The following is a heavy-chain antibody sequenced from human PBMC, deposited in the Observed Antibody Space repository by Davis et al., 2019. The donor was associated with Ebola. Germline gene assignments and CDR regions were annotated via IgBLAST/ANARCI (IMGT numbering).Heavy chain of an antibody. CDR3: ARGWYFDL. CDR2: INHSGST. J-gene: IGHJ2*01. V-gene: IGHV4-34*01. CDR1: GGSFSGYY. Sequence: PSETLSLTCAVYGGSFSGYYWSWIRQPPGKGLEWIGEINHSGSTNYNPSLKSRVTISVDTSKNQFSLKLSSATAADTAVYYCARGWYFDLWGRGTLVTVSS.